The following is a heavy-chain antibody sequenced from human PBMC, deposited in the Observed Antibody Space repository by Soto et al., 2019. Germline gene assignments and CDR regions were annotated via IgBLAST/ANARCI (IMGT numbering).Heavy chain of an antibody. J-gene: IGHJ6*02. CDR3: ARERQYSQFGSGYQGEGPYNMDV. Sequence: SETLSLTCAVSGGSFSSYYWTWIRQAPGKGLEWIGEINHSGGTNYNPSLKSRVIISVDTSKNQFSLILYSVTAADTAVYFCARERQYSQFGSGYQGEGPYNMDVWGQGTRVT. D-gene: IGHD3-3*02. CDR1: GGSFSSYY. CDR2: INHSGGT. V-gene: IGHV4-34*01.